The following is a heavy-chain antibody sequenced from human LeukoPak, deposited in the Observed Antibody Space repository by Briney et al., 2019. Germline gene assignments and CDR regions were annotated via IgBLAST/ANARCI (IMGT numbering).Heavy chain of an antibody. CDR1: GFSFSNYN. J-gene: IGHJ6*03. V-gene: IGHV3-21*05. CDR2: MSRGGSDK. Sequence: GGSLRLSCVASGFSFSNYNMNWVRQAPGKGPEWASYMSRGGSDKYYADAVKGRFTISRDNAKNSLYLQMNSLRAEDTAVYYCARVHSSGLFNYYYMDVSGKGNTVTVSS. CDR3: ARVHSSGLFNYYYMDV. D-gene: IGHD6-25*01.